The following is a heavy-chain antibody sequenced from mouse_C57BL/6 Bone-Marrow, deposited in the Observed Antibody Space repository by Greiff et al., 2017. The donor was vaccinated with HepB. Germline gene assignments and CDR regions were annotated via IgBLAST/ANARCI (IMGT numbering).Heavy chain of an antibody. CDR3: EGSVPFCCYAMDY. J-gene: IGHJ4*01. V-gene: IGHV1-81*01. D-gene: IGHD4-1*01. CDR2: IYPRSGNT. CDR1: GYTFTSYG. Sequence: QVQLQQSGAELARPGASVKLSCKASGYTFTSYGISWVKQRTGQGLEWIGEIYPRSGNTYYNEKFKGKATLTADKSSSTAYMELRSLTSEDSAVYFCEGSVPFCCYAMDYWGQGTAVTVSA.